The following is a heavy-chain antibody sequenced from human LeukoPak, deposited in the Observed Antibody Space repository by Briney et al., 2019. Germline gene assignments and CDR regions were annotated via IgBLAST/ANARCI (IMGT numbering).Heavy chain of an antibody. CDR3: ANAVVSGSYHFDC. CDR2: IRQDGSEK. Sequence: GGTLRLSCAASGFTFSSYWMSWVRQAPGQGLEWVANIRQDGSEKYYVDSVKGRFTISRDNAKSSLYLQMNSLRAEDKAFYYGANAVVSGSYHFDCWGQGTLVTVSS. CDR1: GFTFSSYW. J-gene: IGHJ4*02. D-gene: IGHD1-26*01. V-gene: IGHV3-7*01.